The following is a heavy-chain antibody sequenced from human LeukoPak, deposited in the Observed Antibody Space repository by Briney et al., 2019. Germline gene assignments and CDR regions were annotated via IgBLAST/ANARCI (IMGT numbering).Heavy chain of an antibody. CDR3: TRDRPNYYGSDGHYYRRNGDY. Sequence: GGSLRLSCAASGFTFSIYAMSRVRQAPGKGLEWVSSSSSKGELTFYADSVKGRFTISRDNSESTLYLQMNILRAEDTAIYYCTRDRPNYYGSDGHYYRRNGDYWGQGTLVTVSS. CDR1: GFTFSIYA. D-gene: IGHD3-22*01. CDR2: SSSKGELT. J-gene: IGHJ4*02. V-gene: IGHV3-23*01.